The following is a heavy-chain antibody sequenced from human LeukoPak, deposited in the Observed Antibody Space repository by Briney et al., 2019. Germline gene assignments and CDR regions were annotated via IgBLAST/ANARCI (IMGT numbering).Heavy chain of an antibody. CDR1: GGSISSGSYY. CDR2: IYTSGST. D-gene: IGHD3-22*01. V-gene: IGHV4-61*09. J-gene: IGHJ4*02. CDR3: ARQGSAYYYPHYFDS. Sequence: PSETLSLTCTVSGGSISSGSYYWSWIRQPAGKGLEWIGHIYTSGSTNYNPSLKSRVTISVDTSKNQFSLRLTSVTAADTAIYYCARQGSAYYYPHYFDSWGQGTLVTVSS.